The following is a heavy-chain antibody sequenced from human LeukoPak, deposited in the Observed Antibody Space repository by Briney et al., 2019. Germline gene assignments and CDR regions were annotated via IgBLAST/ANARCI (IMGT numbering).Heavy chain of an antibody. CDR2: IYYSGTT. V-gene: IGHV4-39*01. J-gene: IGHJ4*02. Sequence: PSEALSLTCTVSGGSISSSTYYWGWIRQPPGKGLEWIGSIYYSGTTYYNPSLKSRVTISVDTSKNQFSLKLRSLTAADTAVYYCARRATVTKAFDYWGQGTLVTVSS. D-gene: IGHD4-17*01. CDR3: ARRATVTKAFDY. CDR1: GGSISSSTYY.